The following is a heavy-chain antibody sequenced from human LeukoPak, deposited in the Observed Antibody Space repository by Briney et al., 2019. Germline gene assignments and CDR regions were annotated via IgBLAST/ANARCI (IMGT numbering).Heavy chain of an antibody. CDR3: ARVRGYSDYYYYMDV. CDR2: IYHSGST. V-gene: IGHV4-38-2*02. J-gene: IGHJ6*03. D-gene: IGHD5-12*01. CDR1: GYSISSDYY. Sequence: SETLSLTCTVSGYSISSDYYWGWIRQPPGKGLEWIGSIYHSGSTYYNPSLKSRVTISVDTSKNQFSLKLSSVTAADTAVYYCARVRGYSDYYYYMDVWGKGTTVTISS.